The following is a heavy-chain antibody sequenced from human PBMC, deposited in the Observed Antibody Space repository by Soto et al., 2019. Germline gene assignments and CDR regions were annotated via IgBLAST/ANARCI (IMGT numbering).Heavy chain of an antibody. J-gene: IGHJ4*02. Sequence: QVELVESGGGVVQPGRSLRLSFAASGFTFSNYAMHWVRQAPGKGPEWVAGISHAGSQHYYADSVKGRFTISRDNSTTVLYLQMNSLRPEDTAIFYCARVLLAMIRFSDFDYWGQGTLVTVSS. CDR1: GFTFSNYA. V-gene: IGHV3-30-3*01. D-gene: IGHD5-12*01. CDR2: ISHAGSQH. CDR3: ARVLLAMIRFSDFDY.